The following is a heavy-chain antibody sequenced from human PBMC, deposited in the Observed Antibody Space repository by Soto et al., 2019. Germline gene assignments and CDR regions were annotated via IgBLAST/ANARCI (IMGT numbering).Heavy chain of an antibody. Sequence: GGSLRLSCAASGFTFSSYAMSWVRQAPGKGLEWVSAISGSGGSTYYADSVKGRFTISRDNSKNTLYLQMNSLRAEDTAVYCCASPSPYSSGWYNWFDPWGQGTLVTVSS. CDR3: ASPSPYSSGWYNWFDP. D-gene: IGHD6-19*01. J-gene: IGHJ5*02. CDR2: ISGSGGST. V-gene: IGHV3-23*01. CDR1: GFTFSSYA.